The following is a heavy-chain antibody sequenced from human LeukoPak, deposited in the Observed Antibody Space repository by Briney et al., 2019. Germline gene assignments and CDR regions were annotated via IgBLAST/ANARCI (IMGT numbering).Heavy chain of an antibody. Sequence: GGSLRLSCAASGFTFSSYSMNWVRQAPGKGLEWVSSISSSSSYIYYADSVKGRFTISRDNAKNSLYLQMNSLRAEDTAVYYCARAPDSSGYYTRSDDAFDIWGQGTMVTVSS. CDR3: ARAPDSSGYYTRSDDAFDI. CDR1: GFTFSSYS. V-gene: IGHV3-21*01. D-gene: IGHD3-22*01. CDR2: ISSSSSYI. J-gene: IGHJ3*02.